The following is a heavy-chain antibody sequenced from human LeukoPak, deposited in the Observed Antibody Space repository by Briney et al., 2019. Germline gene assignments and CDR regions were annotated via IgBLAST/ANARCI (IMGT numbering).Heavy chain of an antibody. D-gene: IGHD4-17*01. J-gene: IGHJ4*02. CDR2: ISSDTNTQ. V-gene: IGHV3-30*04. Sequence: GRSLKLSCAASGFTFSDYAMHWVRQAPGKGLEWVALISSDTNTQDYAASVKGRFTISRDNSKNTLYLQMSSLGPEDTAVYYCARDDFRLRGFLHYWGQGTLVTVSS. CDR3: ARDDFRLRGFLHY. CDR1: GFTFSDYA.